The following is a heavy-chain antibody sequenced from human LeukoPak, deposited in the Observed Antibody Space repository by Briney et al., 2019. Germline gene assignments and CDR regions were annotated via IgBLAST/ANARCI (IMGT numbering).Heavy chain of an antibody. CDR3: AKDLQSGSYSFGAFDI. D-gene: IGHD1-26*01. CDR2: ISWNSGSI. Sequence: GGPLRLSCAASGFTFDDYAMHWVRQAPGKGLEWVSGISWNSGSIGYADSVKGRFTISRDNAKNSLYLQMNSLRAEDTALYYCAKDLQSGSYSFGAFDIWGQGTMVTVSS. J-gene: IGHJ3*02. CDR1: GFTFDDYA. V-gene: IGHV3-9*01.